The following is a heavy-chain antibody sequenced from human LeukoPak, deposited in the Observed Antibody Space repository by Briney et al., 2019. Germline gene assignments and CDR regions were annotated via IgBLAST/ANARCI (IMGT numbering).Heavy chain of an antibody. CDR3: ARDGGTVSDAFDI. J-gene: IGHJ3*02. D-gene: IGHD3-16*01. V-gene: IGHV4-59*01. CDR2: IYYSGST. Sequence: PSETLSLTCTVSGGSISSYYWSWIRQPPGKGLEWIGYIYYSGSTNYNPSLKSRVTISVETSKNQFSLKLSSVTAADTAVYYCARDGGTVSDAFDIWGQGTMVTVSS. CDR1: GGSISSYY.